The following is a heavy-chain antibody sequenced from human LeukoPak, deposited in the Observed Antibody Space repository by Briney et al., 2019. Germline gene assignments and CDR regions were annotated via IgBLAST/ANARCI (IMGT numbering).Heavy chain of an antibody. J-gene: IGHJ1*01. D-gene: IGHD6-13*01. CDR2: ISAYNGNT. CDR3: ARAGPRARIALSVFQH. CDR1: GYTFTSYG. V-gene: IGHV1-18*01. Sequence: GASVKVSCKASGYTFTSYGISWVRQAPGQGLEWMGWISAYNGNTNYAQKLQGRVTMTTDTSTSTAYMELRSLRSDDTAVYYCARAGPRARIALSVFQHWGQGTLVTVSS.